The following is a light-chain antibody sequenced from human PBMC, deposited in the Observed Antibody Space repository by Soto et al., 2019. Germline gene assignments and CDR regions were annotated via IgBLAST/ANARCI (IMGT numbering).Light chain of an antibody. CDR1: SSNIGAGYD. V-gene: IGLV1-40*01. Sequence: QSLLAQPLPVSGAPGQKGTISCPGGSSNIGAGYDVHWYQQLPGTAPKLLIYGNSNRPSGVPDRFSGSKSGTSASLAITGLQAEDEADYYCQSYDSSLSGYVFGTGTKVTVL. CDR3: QSYDSSLSGYV. CDR2: GNS. J-gene: IGLJ1*01.